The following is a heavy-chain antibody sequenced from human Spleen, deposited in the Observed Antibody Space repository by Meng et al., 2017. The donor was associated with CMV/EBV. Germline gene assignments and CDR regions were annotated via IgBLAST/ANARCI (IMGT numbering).Heavy chain of an antibody. CDR2: RRDDGSDR. J-gene: IGHJ2*01. CDR3: AKDPQALDWNYDWYFDV. Sequence: LPFGSCGKHWVRKAAGKGLEWGALRRDDGSDRYHADSEKGRFNISGDNSKNTLYLQMNSLRGEDTAVYYCAKDPQALDWNYDWYFDVWGRGTLVTVSS. D-gene: IGHD1-7*01. V-gene: IGHV3-30*02. CDR1: LPFGSCG.